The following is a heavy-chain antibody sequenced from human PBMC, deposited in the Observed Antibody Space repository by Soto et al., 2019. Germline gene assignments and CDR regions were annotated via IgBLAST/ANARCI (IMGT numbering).Heavy chain of an antibody. CDR1: GFTFSSYW. CDR2: IKQDGSEK. CDR3: ARDGYSGYGDDAFDI. Sequence: EVQLVESGGGLVQPGGSLRLSCAASGFTFSSYWMSWVRQAPGKGLEWVANIKQDGSEKYYVDSVKGRFTISRDNAKKSLYLQMNSLRAEDTAVYYCARDGYSGYGDDAFDIWGQGTMVTVSS. V-gene: IGHV3-7*01. J-gene: IGHJ3*02. D-gene: IGHD5-12*01.